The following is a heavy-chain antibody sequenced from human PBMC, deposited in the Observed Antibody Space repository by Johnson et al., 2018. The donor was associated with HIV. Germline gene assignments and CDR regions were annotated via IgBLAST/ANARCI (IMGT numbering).Heavy chain of an antibody. D-gene: IGHD2-2*01. V-gene: IGHV3-11*04. CDR2: ISSSGSTI. CDR3: ARAQGCSSTSCSAVGAFDI. J-gene: IGHJ3*02. Sequence: QVQVVESGGGLVKPGGSLRLSCAASGFTFSDYYMSWIRQAPGKGLEWVSYISSSGSTIYYADSVKGRFTISRDNAKNSLYLQMNSLRAGDTAVYYCARAQGCSSTSCSAVGAFDIWGQGTVVTVSS. CDR1: GFTFSDYY.